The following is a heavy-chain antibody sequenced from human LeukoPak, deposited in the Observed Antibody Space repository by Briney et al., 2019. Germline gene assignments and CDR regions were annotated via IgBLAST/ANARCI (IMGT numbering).Heavy chain of an antibody. CDR3: ASQMITFGGVIVGFDY. CDR2: IYYSGST. CDR1: GGSIGSSSYY. D-gene: IGHD3-16*02. V-gene: IGHV4-39*01. Sequence: SETLSLTCTVSGGSIGSSSYYWGWIRQPPGKGLEWIGSIYYSGSTYYNPSLKSRVTISVDTSKNQFSLKLSSVTAADTAVYYCASQMITFGGVIVGFDYWGQGTLVTVSS. J-gene: IGHJ4*02.